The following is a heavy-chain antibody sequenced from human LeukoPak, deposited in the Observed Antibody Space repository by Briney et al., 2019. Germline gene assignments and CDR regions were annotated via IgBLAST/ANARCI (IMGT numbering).Heavy chain of an antibody. D-gene: IGHD1-26*01. J-gene: IGHJ4*02. Sequence: GGSLRLSCAASGFTFTNYAMSWVRQAPGEGLEWVSAINTDGRNTYYADSVRGRFTISRDNSKNTLYLQMNSLRAEDTAVYYCAKVIIVGATKWYWGQGTLVTVSS. CDR1: GFTFTNYA. V-gene: IGHV3-23*01. CDR2: INTDGRNT. CDR3: AKVIIVGATKWY.